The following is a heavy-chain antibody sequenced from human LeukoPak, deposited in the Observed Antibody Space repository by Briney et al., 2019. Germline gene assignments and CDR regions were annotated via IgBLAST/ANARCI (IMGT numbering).Heavy chain of an antibody. CDR3: ARVLPSYSSSWYGRVFDY. V-gene: IGHV4-59*01. CDR2: IYYSGST. Sequence: ESSETLSLTCTVSGGSISSYYWSWIRQPPGKGLEWIGYIYYSGSTNYNPSLKSRVTISVDTSKNQFSLKLSSVTAADTAVYYCARVLPSYSSSWYGRVFDYWGQGTLVTVSS. D-gene: IGHD6-13*01. J-gene: IGHJ4*02. CDR1: GGSISSYY.